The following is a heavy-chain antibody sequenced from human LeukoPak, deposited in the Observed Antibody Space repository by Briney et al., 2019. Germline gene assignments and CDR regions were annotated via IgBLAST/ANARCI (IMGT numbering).Heavy chain of an antibody. D-gene: IGHD6-13*01. V-gene: IGHV7-4-1*02. J-gene: IGHJ4*02. CDR2: INTDTGNP. CDR3: ARGAAAFSRAIIDY. CDR1: GYTFTTYA. Sequence: ASVKFSCKASGYTFTTYAINWVRQAPGQGLEWMGWINTDTGNPTYAQGFTGRFVFSLDTSVSTAYLQISSLKAEDTALYYCARGAAAFSRAIIDYWGQGTLVTVSS.